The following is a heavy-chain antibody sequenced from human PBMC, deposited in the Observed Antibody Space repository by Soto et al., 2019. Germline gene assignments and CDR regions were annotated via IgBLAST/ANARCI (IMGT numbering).Heavy chain of an antibody. D-gene: IGHD5-18*01. CDR1: GYSYTSYW. J-gene: IGHJ4*02. CDR2: IYPGDSDT. CDR3: VSVDTAMVKLPG. Sequence: GASLKISYKGSGYSYTSYWIGWVRHMPGKGLEWMGIIYPGDSDTRYSPSFQGQVTISADKSISTAYLQWSSLKASDTAMYYCVSVDTAMVKLPGWGQGTLVTVSS. V-gene: IGHV5-51*01.